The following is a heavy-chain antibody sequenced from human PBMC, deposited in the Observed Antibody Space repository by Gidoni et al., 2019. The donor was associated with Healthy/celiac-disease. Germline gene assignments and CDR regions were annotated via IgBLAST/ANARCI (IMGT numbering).Heavy chain of an antibody. CDR1: GFTFSGYG. CDR2: LSSGSGYT. J-gene: IGHJ4*02. CDR3: ARDPLGSEPIDY. Sequence: EVQLVESGGGLVKPGGALRLSCAASGFTFSGYGMYWVRQAPGKGLGCVSSLSSGSGYTYSADSVKGRFTISRDNAKNSLYLLMNSLGAEDPAVYYCARDPLGSEPIDYWGQGTLVTVSS. V-gene: IGHV3-21*01. D-gene: IGHD6-19*01.